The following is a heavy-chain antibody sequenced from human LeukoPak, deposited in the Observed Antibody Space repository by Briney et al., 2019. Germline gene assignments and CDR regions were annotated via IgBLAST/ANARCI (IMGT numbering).Heavy chain of an antibody. V-gene: IGHV4-59*08. CDR3: ARLWSGYFPDY. CDR2: IYYSGST. CDR1: GGSISSYY. D-gene: IGHD3-3*01. J-gene: IGHJ4*02. Sequence: SETLSLTCTVSGGSISSYYWSWIRQPPGKGLEWIGYIYYSGSTNYNPPLKSRVTISVDTSKNQFSLKLSSVTAADTAVYYCARLWSGYFPDYWGQGTLVTVSS.